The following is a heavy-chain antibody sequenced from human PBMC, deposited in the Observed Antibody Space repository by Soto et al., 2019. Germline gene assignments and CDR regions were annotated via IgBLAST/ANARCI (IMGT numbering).Heavy chain of an antibody. CDR3: AKSRLSYDSSGYLDY. J-gene: IGHJ4*02. CDR1: GFTFSSYG. D-gene: IGHD3-22*01. V-gene: IGHV3-30*18. Sequence: PGGSLRLSCAASGFTFSSYGMHWVRQAPGKGLEWVAVISYDGSHKYYADSVKGRFTISRDNSKNTLYLHVNSLRAEDTAVYYCAKSRLSYDSSGYLDYWGPGTRVTVSS. CDR2: ISYDGSHK.